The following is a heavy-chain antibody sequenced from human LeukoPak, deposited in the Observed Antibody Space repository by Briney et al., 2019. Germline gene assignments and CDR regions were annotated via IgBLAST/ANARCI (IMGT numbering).Heavy chain of an antibody. CDR2: INAGNGNT. CDR1: GYTFTSYA. CDR3: ARSGTTGWLIDY. D-gene: IGHD1-1*01. Sequence: ASVKVSCKASGYTFTSYAMHWVRQAPGQRLEWMGWINAGNGNTKYSQKVQGRVTITRDTSASTAYMELSSLRSEDTAVYYCARSGTTGWLIDYWGQGTLVTVSS. V-gene: IGHV1-3*01. J-gene: IGHJ4*02.